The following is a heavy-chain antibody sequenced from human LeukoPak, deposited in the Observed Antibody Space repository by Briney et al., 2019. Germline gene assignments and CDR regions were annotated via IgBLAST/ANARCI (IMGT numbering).Heavy chain of an antibody. D-gene: IGHD6-13*01. V-gene: IGHV5-51*01. CDR1: GYSFTSYW. CDR3: ARQPYISSWYGAFDI. Sequence: GESLKISCKGSGYSFTSYWIGWVRQMPGKGLEWMGIIYPGDSDTRYSPSFQGQVTISADKSISTAYLQWSSLKASDTAMYYCARQPYISSWYGAFDIWGQGTMVTVSS. CDR2: IYPGDSDT. J-gene: IGHJ3*02.